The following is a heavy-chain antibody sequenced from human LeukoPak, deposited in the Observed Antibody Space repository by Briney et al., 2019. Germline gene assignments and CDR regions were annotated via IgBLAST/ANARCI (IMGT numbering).Heavy chain of an antibody. V-gene: IGHV3-33*01. CDR1: GFTFSSYG. Sequence: PGRSLRLSCAASGFTFSSYGMHWVRQAPGKGLEWVAVIWYDGSNKYYADSVKGRFTISRDNSKNTLYLQMNSLRAEDTAVYYCARGDMVQGVILLLDYWGQGTLVTVSS. D-gene: IGHD3-10*01. CDR3: ARGDMVQGVILLLDY. J-gene: IGHJ4*02. CDR2: IWYDGSNK.